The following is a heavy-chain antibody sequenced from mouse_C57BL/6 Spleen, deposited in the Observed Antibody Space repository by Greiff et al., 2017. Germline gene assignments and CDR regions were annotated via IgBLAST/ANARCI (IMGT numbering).Heavy chain of an antibody. J-gene: IGHJ1*03. Sequence: QVQLKQPGAELVRPGTSVKLSCKASGYTFTSYWMHWVKQRPGQGLEWIGVIDPSDSYTNYNQKFKGKATLTVDTSSSTAYMQLSSLTSEDSAVYYCAREAPPYYGSSSYWYFDVWGTGTTVTVSS. D-gene: IGHD1-1*01. CDR1: GYTFTSYW. CDR2: IDPSDSYT. V-gene: IGHV1-59*01. CDR3: AREAPPYYGSSSYWYFDV.